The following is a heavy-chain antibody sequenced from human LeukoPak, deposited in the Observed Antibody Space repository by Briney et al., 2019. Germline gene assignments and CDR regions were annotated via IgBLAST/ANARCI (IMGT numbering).Heavy chain of an antibody. V-gene: IGHV4-59*01. D-gene: IGHD1-1*01. CDR2: IYYSGST. J-gene: IGHJ3*02. Sequence: SETLSLTCTVSGGSISSYYWSWIRQPPGKGLEWIGHIYYSGSTNYNPSLKSRVTISEATSKNQFSLKLSSVTAADTAVYYCARDRTATHRGDAFDIWGQGTMVTVSS. CDR1: GGSISSYY. CDR3: ARDRTATHRGDAFDI.